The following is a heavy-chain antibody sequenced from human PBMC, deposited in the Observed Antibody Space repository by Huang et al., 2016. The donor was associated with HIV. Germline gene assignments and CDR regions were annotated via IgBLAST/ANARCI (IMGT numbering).Heavy chain of an antibody. Sequence: QVQLVQSRAEVKKPGASVKVSCKVSEYTLTELSIHWVRQPPGKGLEWMGGCEPEIGETIYAQKFQGRVNSTEDTSTETAFMELRGLRPEDTAVYYCATGFDVFFDFWGQGTLVTVSS. CDR2: CEPEIGET. CDR3: ATGFDVFFDF. J-gene: IGHJ4*02. D-gene: IGHD3-9*01. CDR1: EYTLTELS. V-gene: IGHV1-24*01.